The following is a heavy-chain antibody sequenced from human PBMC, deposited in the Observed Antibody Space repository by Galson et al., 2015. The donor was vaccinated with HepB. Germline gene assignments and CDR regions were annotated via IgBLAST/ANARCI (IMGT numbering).Heavy chain of an antibody. D-gene: IGHD2-2*01. CDR3: AKDLTVVVPAAISGAFDI. Sequence: SLRLSCAASGFTFSSYGTHWVRQAPGKGLEWVAFIRYDGSNKYYADSVKGRFTISRDNSKSTLYLQMNSLRAEDTAVYYCAKDLTVVVPAAISGAFDIWGQGTMVTVSS. CDR2: IRYDGSNK. J-gene: IGHJ3*02. V-gene: IGHV3-30*02. CDR1: GFTFSSYG.